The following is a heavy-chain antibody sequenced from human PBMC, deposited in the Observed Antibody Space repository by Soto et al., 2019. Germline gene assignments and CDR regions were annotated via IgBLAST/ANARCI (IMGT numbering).Heavy chain of an antibody. Sequence: EVQLLESGGGLVQPGGSLRLSCAASGFTFSSYAMSWVRQAPGKGLEWVSAISGSGGSTYYADSVKGRFTISRDNSKNTLYLQMNSLSAEDTAVYYCAKEVTMVRGVLDAFDIWGQGTMVTVSS. CDR2: ISGSGGST. V-gene: IGHV3-23*01. J-gene: IGHJ3*02. CDR1: GFTFSSYA. D-gene: IGHD3-10*01. CDR3: AKEVTMVRGVLDAFDI.